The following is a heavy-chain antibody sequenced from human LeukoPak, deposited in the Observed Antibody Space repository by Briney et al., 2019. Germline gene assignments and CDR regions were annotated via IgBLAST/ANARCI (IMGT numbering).Heavy chain of an antibody. CDR3: ARMDDYGDYGIH. D-gene: IGHD4-17*01. CDR2: IHPADSDT. Sequence: GESLKISCNGSGYSFTSYWIGWVRQMPGKGLEWMGIIHPADSDTRFSPSFLGQVTISADKSINTAYLQWSRLKASDTAIYYCARMDDYGDYGIHWGQGTLVTVSS. V-gene: IGHV5-51*01. CDR1: GYSFTSYW. J-gene: IGHJ4*02.